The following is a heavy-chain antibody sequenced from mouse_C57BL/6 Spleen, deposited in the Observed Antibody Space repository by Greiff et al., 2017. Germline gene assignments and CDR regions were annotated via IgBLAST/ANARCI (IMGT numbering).Heavy chain of an antibody. V-gene: IGHV1-22*01. D-gene: IGHD1-1*01. CDR3: ARVDYGSSGFAY. Sequence: EVQLQQSGPELVKPGASVKMSCKASGYTFTDYNMHWVKQSHGKSLEWIGYINPNNGGTSYNQKFKGKATLTVNKSSSTAYMERRSLTSEDSAVYYCARVDYGSSGFAYWGQGTLVTVSA. CDR1: GYTFTDYN. CDR2: INPNNGGT. J-gene: IGHJ3*01.